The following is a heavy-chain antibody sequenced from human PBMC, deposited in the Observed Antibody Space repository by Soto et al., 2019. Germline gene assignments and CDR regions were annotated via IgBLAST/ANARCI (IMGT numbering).Heavy chain of an antibody. CDR3: SREVNFYGRDV. CDR1: GYTFTSYD. J-gene: IGHJ6*02. CDR2: MNPNSGNT. Sequence: QVQLVQSGAEVKKPGASVKVPCKASGYTFTSYDIHWVRQATGQGLDWMGWMNPNSGNTGYAQKFKGRVTMTRNTSIGTAYMELSSLRSEDTAVYYCSREVNFYGRDVWGQGTTVTVSS. V-gene: IGHV1-8*01.